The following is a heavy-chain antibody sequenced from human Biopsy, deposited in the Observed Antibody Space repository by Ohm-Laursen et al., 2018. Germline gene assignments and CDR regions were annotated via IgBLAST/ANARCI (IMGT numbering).Heavy chain of an antibody. CDR3: ARGSNEYGGLYFPH. J-gene: IGHJ1*01. D-gene: IGHD4-23*01. V-gene: IGHV4-59*11. Sequence: GTLSLTCTVSGGSFTGHYWSWIRQPPGKGLEWIGHISYTGYTSYNASLKSRVTISVDTSRNHFSLRLTSLAAADTAVYYCARGSNEYGGLYFPHWGQGALVTVSS. CDR2: ISYTGYT. CDR1: GGSFTGHY.